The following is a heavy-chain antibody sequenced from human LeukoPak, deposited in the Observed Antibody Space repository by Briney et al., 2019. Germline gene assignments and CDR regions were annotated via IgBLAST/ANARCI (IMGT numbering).Heavy chain of an antibody. D-gene: IGHD6-13*01. CDR3: ARHPGYSSSWYGNWFDP. J-gene: IGHJ5*02. CDR1: GGSISSGGYS. Sequence: SETLSLTCAVSGGSISSGGYSWSWIRQPPGKGLEWIGYIYHSGSTYYNPSLKSRVTISVDTSKNQFSLKLSSVTAADTAVYYCARHPGYSSSWYGNWFDPWGQGTLVTVSS. CDR2: IYHSGST. V-gene: IGHV4-30-2*03.